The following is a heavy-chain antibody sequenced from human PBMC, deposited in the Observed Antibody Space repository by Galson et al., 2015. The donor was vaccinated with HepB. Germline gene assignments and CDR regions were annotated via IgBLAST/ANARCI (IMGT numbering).Heavy chain of an antibody. CDR3: ARREMYYDYVWGSLNAHAFDI. Sequence: SLRLSCAASGFTFSSYSMNWVRQAPGKGLEWVSSISSSSSYIYYADSVKGRFTISRDNAKNSLYLQMNSLRAEDTAVYYCARREMYYDYVWGSLNAHAFDIWGQGTMVTVSS. D-gene: IGHD3-16*01. CDR2: ISSSSSYI. CDR1: GFTFSSYS. J-gene: IGHJ3*02. V-gene: IGHV3-21*01.